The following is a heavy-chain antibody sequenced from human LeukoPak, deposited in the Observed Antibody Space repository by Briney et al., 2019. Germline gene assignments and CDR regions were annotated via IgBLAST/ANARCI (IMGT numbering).Heavy chain of an antibody. J-gene: IGHJ3*02. CDR2: INPNSGGT. D-gene: IGHD4-23*01. V-gene: IGHV1-2*02. CDR3: GRDRAATVVTPNAFDI. Sequence: ASVKVSCKASGYTFTGYYMHWVRQAPGQGLEWMGWINPNSGGTNYAQKFQGRVTMTRDTAISTAYMELSRLRSDDTAVYYCGRDRAATVVTPNAFDIWVQGTMVTVSS. CDR1: GYTFTGYY.